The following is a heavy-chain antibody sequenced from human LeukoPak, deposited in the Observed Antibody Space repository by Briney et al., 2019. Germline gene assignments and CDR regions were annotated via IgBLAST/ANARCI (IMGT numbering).Heavy chain of an antibody. CDR3: AKEGEITMVRGVINYRYYFDY. D-gene: IGHD3-10*01. CDR1: GFTFSSYG. V-gene: IGHV3-23*01. CDR2: ISGSGGST. Sequence: GGSLRLSCAASGFTFSSYGMSWVRQAPGKGLEWVSAISGSGGSTYYADSVKGRFTISRDNSKNTLYLQMNSLRAEDTAVYYCAKEGEITMVRGVINYRYYFDYWGQGTLVTVSS. J-gene: IGHJ4*02.